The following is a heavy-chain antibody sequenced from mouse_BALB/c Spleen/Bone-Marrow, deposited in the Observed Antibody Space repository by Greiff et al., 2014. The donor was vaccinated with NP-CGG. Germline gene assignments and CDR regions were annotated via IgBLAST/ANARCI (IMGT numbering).Heavy chain of an antibody. CDR1: GFNIKDTY. CDR2: IDPANGNT. Sequence: EVQLQQSGAELVKPGASVKLSCTASGFNIKDTYMHWVQQRPEQGLEWIGRIDPANGNTKYDPKFQGKATITADTSSNTAYLQLSSLTSEDTAVYSCARSGGEGTPAFWGQGTLVTVSA. CDR3: ARSGGEGTPAF. D-gene: IGHD3-1*01. V-gene: IGHV14-3*02. J-gene: IGHJ3*01.